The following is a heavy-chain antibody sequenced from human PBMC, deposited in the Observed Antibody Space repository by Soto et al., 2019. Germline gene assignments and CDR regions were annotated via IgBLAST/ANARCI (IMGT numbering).Heavy chain of an antibody. CDR3: ASSHAGAHITAAVH. CDR1: GGSISSGGYS. V-gene: IGHV4-30-2*01. J-gene: IGHJ4*02. D-gene: IGHD6-13*01. CDR2: IYHSGST. Sequence: QLQLQESGSGLVKPSQTLSLTCAVSGGSISSGGYSWSWIRQPPGKGLEWIGYIYHSGSTYYNPSLKSRATISVDRSKNQFSLKLSPVTAADTAVYYCASSHAGAHITAAVHWGQGTLVTVSS.